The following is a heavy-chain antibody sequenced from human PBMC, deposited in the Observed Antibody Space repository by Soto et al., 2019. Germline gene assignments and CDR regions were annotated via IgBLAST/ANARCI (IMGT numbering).Heavy chain of an antibody. CDR2: SRNKANSYTT. Sequence: EVQLVESGGGLVQPGGSLRLSCAASGFTLCDHYMDWVRQAPGKGLEWVGRSRNKANSYTTEYAASVKGRFTISRDDSKNSLYLQMNSLKTEDTAVYYCARSGAMDVWGQGTTVTVSS. D-gene: IGHD3-3*01. J-gene: IGHJ6*02. CDR3: ARSGAMDV. V-gene: IGHV3-72*01. CDR1: GFTLCDHY.